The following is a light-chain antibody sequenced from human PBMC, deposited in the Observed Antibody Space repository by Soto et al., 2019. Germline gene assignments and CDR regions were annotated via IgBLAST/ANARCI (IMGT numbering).Light chain of an antibody. Sequence: AIRMTQSPSSFSASTGDRVTITCRASQGIRSYLAWYQQKPGKAPKLLIYAASTLQSGVPSRFSGSGSGTDFTLTISCLQSEDFATYYCHQYYSYPPTFGGGTKVEIK. J-gene: IGKJ4*01. CDR1: QGIRSY. V-gene: IGKV1-8*01. CDR3: HQYYSYPPT. CDR2: AAS.